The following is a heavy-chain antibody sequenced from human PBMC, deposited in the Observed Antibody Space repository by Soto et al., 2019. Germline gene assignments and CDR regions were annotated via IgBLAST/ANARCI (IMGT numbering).Heavy chain of an antibody. CDR2: IYYSGST. Sequence: PSETLSLTCIVSGGSINSADYYWSWVRQPPGKGLEWIGYIYYSGSTFFNPSLKSRLTISKDTSRNQFSLRLNSVTAADTAVYYCARAIVVTIGGMDVWGQGTTVTVSS. J-gene: IGHJ6*02. CDR1: GGSINSADYY. D-gene: IGHD5-12*01. V-gene: IGHV4-30-4*01. CDR3: ARAIVVTIGGMDV.